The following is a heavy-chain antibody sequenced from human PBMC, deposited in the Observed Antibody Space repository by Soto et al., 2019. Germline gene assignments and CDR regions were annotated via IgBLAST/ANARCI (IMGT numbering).Heavy chain of an antibody. J-gene: IGHJ6*02. V-gene: IGHV3-23*01. D-gene: IGHD3-16*01. CDR1: GFTFSSYA. CDR3: AKDMPIDNYWAEYGMDV. CDR2: ISGSGGRT. Sequence: EVQLLESGGGLVQPGGSLRLSCAASGFTFSSYAMSWVRQAPGKGLEWVSAISGSGGRTEYVDSVKGRFTISRVNSKNTLYLQMTSLRAEDTAVYYCAKDMPIDNYWAEYGMDVWGQGTTVTVSS.